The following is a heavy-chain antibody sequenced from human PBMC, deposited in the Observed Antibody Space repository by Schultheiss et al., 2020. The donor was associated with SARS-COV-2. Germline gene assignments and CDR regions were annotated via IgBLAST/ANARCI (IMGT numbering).Heavy chain of an antibody. CDR1: GFTFSSYA. D-gene: IGHD2-15*01. CDR3: ARDLSWWLSEYYYGMDV. J-gene: IGHJ6*02. CDR2: ISGSGGST. V-gene: IGHV3-23*01. Sequence: GESLKISCAASGFTFSSYAMSWVRQAPGKGLEWVSAISGSGGSTYYADSVKGRFTISRDNSKNTLYLQMNSLRAEDTAVYYCARDLSWWLSEYYYGMDVWGQGTTVTVSS.